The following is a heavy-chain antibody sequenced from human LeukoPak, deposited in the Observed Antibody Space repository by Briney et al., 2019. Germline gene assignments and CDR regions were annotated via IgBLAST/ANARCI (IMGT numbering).Heavy chain of an antibody. CDR3: ASGDTAMVFSYAFDI. V-gene: IGHV3-48*01. D-gene: IGHD5-18*01. CDR1: GFTFSSYS. Sequence: PGGSLRLSCAASGFTFSSYSMNWVRQAPGRGLEWVSYISSGSRTIFYADSVKGRFTISRDNGKDSLYLLMNSLRADDTAVYYCASGDTAMVFSYAFDIWGQGTMVTVSS. CDR2: ISSGSRTI. J-gene: IGHJ3*02.